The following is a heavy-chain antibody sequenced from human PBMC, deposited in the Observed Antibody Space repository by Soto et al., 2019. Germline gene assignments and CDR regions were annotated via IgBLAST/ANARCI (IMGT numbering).Heavy chain of an antibody. D-gene: IGHD3-22*01. CDR3: ARGITMIAPDKYYLDS. J-gene: IGHJ4*02. Sequence: QVQLQQWGAGLLKPPETLSLTCAVYGWSFSGYYWSWIRQPPGKGLEWIGEINHSGSTNYNPSLKSRVTISVDTSKNQFSLNLRSVTAADTAVYYCARGITMIAPDKYYLDSWGQGNLVTVSS. CDR2: INHSGST. V-gene: IGHV4-34*01. CDR1: GWSFSGYY.